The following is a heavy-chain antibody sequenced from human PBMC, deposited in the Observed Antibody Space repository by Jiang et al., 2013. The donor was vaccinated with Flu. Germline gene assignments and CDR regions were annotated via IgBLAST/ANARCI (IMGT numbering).Heavy chain of an antibody. D-gene: IGHD5-12*01. CDR2: ISYDGSNK. V-gene: IGHV3-30*18. J-gene: IGHJ4*02. CDR3: AKARGVATIFKSFDY. Sequence: QLLESGGGVVQPGRSLRLSCAASGFTFSSYGMHWVRQAPGKGLEWVAVISYDGSNKYYADSVKGRFTISRDNSKNTLYLQMNSLRAEDTAVYYCAKARGVATIFKSFDYWGQGTLVTVSS. CDR1: GFTFSSYG.